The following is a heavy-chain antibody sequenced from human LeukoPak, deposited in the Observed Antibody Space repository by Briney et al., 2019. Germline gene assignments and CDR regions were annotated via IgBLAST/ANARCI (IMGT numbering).Heavy chain of an antibody. CDR3: AKAIDFWSGYYVEDHDAFDI. CDR2: IWYDGSNK. V-gene: IGHV3-30*02. D-gene: IGHD3-3*01. CDR1: GFTFSSYG. Sequence: GGSLRLSCAASGFTFSSYGMHWVRQAPGKGLEWVAFIWYDGSNKYYADSVKGRFTISRDNSKNTLYLQMNSLRAEDTAVYYCAKAIDFWSGYYVEDHDAFDIWGQGTMVTVSS. J-gene: IGHJ3*02.